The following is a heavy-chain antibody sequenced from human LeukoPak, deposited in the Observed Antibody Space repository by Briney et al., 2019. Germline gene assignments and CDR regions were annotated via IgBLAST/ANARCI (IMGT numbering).Heavy chain of an antibody. CDR2: ISVYNGNT. V-gene: IGHV1-18*01. CDR1: GYTFTSYG. J-gene: IGHJ4*02. Sequence: ASVKVSCKASGYTFTSYGISWVRQAPGQGLEWMGWISVYNGNTNYAQKFQGRVTMTTDTSTSTSYMELRSLRHDDTAVYYCARDSYYYDSSGYYQYYFDYWGQGTLVTVSS. CDR3: ARDSYYYDSSGYYQYYFDY. D-gene: IGHD3-22*01.